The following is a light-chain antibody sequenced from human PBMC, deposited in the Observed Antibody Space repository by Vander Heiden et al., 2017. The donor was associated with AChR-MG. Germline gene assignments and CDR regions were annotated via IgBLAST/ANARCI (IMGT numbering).Light chain of an antibody. CDR1: QSVSSN. J-gene: IGKJ3*01. V-gene: IGKV3-15*01. CDR2: GAS. Sequence: EIVMTQSPATLSVSPGERATLSCGASQSVSSNLAWYQQKPGQAPRLLIYGASTRATGIPARFSGSGSGTEFTLTISSLQSEDFAVYYCQQYNNWPPLFGPGTKVDIK. CDR3: QQYNNWPPL.